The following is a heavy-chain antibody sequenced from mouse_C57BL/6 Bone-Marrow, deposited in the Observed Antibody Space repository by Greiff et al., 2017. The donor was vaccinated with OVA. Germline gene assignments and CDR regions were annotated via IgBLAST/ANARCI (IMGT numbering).Heavy chain of an antibody. CDR3: GTAQARAWFAY. V-gene: IGHV1-63*01. CDR2: IYPGGGYT. Sequence: QVQLKQSGAELVRPGTSVKMSCKASGYTFTNYWIGWAKQRPGHGLEWIGDIYPGGGYTNYNEKFKGKATLTADKSSSTAYMQFSSLTSEDSAIYYCGTAQARAWFAYWGQGTLVTVSA. CDR1: GYTFTNYW. J-gene: IGHJ3*01. D-gene: IGHD3-2*02.